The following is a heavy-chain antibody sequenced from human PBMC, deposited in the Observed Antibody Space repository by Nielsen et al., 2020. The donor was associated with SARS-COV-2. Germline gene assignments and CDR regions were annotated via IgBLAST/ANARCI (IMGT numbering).Heavy chain of an antibody. CDR3: ARDRYDYGDYADYYYYGMDV. CDR2: ISWNSGSI. D-gene: IGHD4-17*01. CDR1: GFTFDDYA. V-gene: IGHV3-9*01. Sequence: GGSLRLSCAASGFTFDDYAMHWVRQAPGKGLEWVSGISWNSGSIGYADSVKGRFTISRDNSKNTLYLQMNSLRAEDTAVYYCARDRYDYGDYADYYYYGMDVWGQGTTVTVSS. J-gene: IGHJ6*02.